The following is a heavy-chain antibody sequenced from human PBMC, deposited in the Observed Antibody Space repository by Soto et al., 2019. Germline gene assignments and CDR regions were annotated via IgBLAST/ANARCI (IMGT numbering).Heavy chain of an antibody. CDR1: GYSFTSYW. J-gene: IGHJ3*02. D-gene: IGHD2-2*02. CDR3: ARPGQYCSSTSCYTPGSYSGDAFDI. V-gene: IGHV5-51*01. CDR2: IYPGDSDT. Sequence: AGESLKISCKGSGYSFTSYWIGWVRQMPGKGLEWMGIIYPGDSDTRYSPSFQGQVTISADKSISTAYLQWSSLKASDTAMYYCARPGQYCSSTSCYTPGSYSGDAFDIWGQGTMVTVSS.